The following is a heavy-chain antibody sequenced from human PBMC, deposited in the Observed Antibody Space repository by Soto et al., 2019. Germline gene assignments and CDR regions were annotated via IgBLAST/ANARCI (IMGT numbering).Heavy chain of an antibody. CDR3: AKDRVNYGSGLDV. V-gene: IGHV3-30*18. Sequence: GGSLRLSCAASGFTFSSYGMHWVRQAPGKGLEWVAVISYDGSNKYYADSVKGRFTISRDNSKNTLYLQMNSLRAEDTAVYYCAKDRVNYGSGLDVWGQGTTVTVSS. CDR1: GFTFSSYG. J-gene: IGHJ6*02. CDR2: ISYDGSNK. D-gene: IGHD3-10*01.